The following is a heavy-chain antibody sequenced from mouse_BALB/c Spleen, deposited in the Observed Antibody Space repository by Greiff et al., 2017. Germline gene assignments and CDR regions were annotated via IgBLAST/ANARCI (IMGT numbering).Heavy chain of an antibody. D-gene: IGHD2-4*01. Sequence: EVKVEESGPSLVKPSQTLSLTCSVTGDSITSGYWNWIRKFPGNKLEYMGYISYSGSTYYNPSLKSRISITRDTSKNQYYLQLNSVTTEDTATYYCARGDYDGHYYAMDYWGQGTSVTVSS. CDR2: ISYSGST. CDR3: ARGDYDGHYYAMDY. CDR1: GDSITSGY. V-gene: IGHV3-8*02. J-gene: IGHJ4*01.